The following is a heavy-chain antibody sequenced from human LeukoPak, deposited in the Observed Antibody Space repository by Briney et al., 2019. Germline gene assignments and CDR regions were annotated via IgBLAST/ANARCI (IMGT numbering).Heavy chain of an antibody. CDR1: GYTLTELS. D-gene: IGHD3-10*01. CDR2: FDPEDGET. V-gene: IGHV1-24*01. J-gene: IGHJ6*02. CDR3: ATDLRQGSALDV. Sequence: ASVKVSCKVSGYTLTELSMHWVRQAPGKGLEWMGGFDPEDGETIYAQKFQGRVTMTEDTSTDTAHMELSSLRSEDTAVYYCATDLRQGSALDVWGQGTTVTVSS.